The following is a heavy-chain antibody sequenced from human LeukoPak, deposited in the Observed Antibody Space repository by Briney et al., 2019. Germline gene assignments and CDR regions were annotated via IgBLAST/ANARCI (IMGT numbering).Heavy chain of an antibody. V-gene: IGHV4-34*01. J-gene: IGHJ4*02. CDR2: IDYSGNT. Sequence: PSETLSLTCAVYGGSLSGYYWTWIRQTPGKGLEWIGEIDYSGNTNYNRSLKSRVTISADTSKNQFSLRLSSVTAADTAVYYCARRGTAYCRGGNCYSDKYFDYWGQGTQVTVSS. D-gene: IGHD2-15*01. CDR1: GGSLSGYY. CDR3: ARRGTAYCRGGNCYSDKYFDY.